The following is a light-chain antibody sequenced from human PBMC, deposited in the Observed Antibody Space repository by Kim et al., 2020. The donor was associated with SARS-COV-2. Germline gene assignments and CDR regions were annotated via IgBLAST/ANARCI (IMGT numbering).Light chain of an antibody. Sequence: AAVGDRVTITCRASQSISSWLAWYQQKPGKAPKLMIYKASSLESGVPSRFSGSGSGTEFTLTVSSLQPDDFATYYCQQYNSYPWTFGQGTKVDIK. CDR2: KAS. V-gene: IGKV1-5*03. J-gene: IGKJ1*01. CDR3: QQYNSYPWT. CDR1: QSISSW.